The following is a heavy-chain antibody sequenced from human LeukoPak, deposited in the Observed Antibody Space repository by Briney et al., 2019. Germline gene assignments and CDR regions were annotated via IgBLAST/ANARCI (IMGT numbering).Heavy chain of an antibody. CDR2: INHSGST. V-gene: IGHV4-34*01. D-gene: IGHD3-22*01. CDR3: ARAAYYDSSGEIDY. J-gene: IGHJ4*02. CDR1: GGSFSGYY. Sequence: PSETLSLTCAVYGGSFSGYYWSWIPQPPGAGLEWIGEINHSGSTNYNPSLKSRVTISVDTSKNQFSLKLSSVTAADTAVYYCARAAYYDSSGEIDYWGQGTLVTVSS.